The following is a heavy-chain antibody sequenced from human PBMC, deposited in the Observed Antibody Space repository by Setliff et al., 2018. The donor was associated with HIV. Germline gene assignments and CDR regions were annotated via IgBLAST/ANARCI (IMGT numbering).Heavy chain of an antibody. CDR2: INPNSGNT. D-gene: IGHD2-2*02. V-gene: IGHV1-8*01. CDR1: GYTFTSNYD. J-gene: IGHJ4*02. Sequence: GASVKVSCKASGYTFTSNYDVSWVRLAAGQGLEWLGWINPNSGNTGYAQKFQGRVTVTRDTSINTAYMELSSLRPDDTAIYYCAKDTPQGAAIDLWGQGTLVTV. CDR3: AKDTPQGAAIDL.